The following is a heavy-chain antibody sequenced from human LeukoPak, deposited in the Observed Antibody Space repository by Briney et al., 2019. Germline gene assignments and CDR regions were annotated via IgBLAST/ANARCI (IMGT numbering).Heavy chain of an antibody. CDR1: GFTFSSYA. V-gene: IGHV3-30-3*01. Sequence: GRSLRLSRAASGFTFSSYAMHWVRQAPGKGLEWVAVISYDGSNKYYADSVKGRFTISRDNSKNTLYLQMNSLRAEDTAVYYCAREVLLWFGEFDYWGQGTLVTVSS. J-gene: IGHJ4*02. D-gene: IGHD3-10*01. CDR3: AREVLLWFGEFDY. CDR2: ISYDGSNK.